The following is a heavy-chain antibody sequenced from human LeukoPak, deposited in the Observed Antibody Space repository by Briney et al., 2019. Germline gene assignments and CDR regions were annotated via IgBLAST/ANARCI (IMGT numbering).Heavy chain of an antibody. CDR2: IMPLFGTA. CDR3: ASGSLGYGYGVGDYYQYMDV. Sequence: GSSVKVSCKASGGTFNSYAISWVRQAPGQGLEWMGGIMPLFGTANYAQEFQGRVTFTTDESASTAYMEVSSLRSEDTAVYYCASGSLGYGYGVGDYYQYMDVWGKGTTVTVSS. CDR1: GGTFNSYA. J-gene: IGHJ6*03. V-gene: IGHV1-69*05. D-gene: IGHD4-17*01.